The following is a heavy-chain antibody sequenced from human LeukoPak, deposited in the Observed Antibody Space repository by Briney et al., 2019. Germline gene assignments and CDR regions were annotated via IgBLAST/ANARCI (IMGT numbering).Heavy chain of an antibody. J-gene: IGHJ4*02. CDR1: GDSISSSSYY. CDR2: INYSGRT. D-gene: IGHD2-21*02. CDR3: ARNPSLHIVVVTAIDY. V-gene: IGHV4-39*01. Sequence: SETLSLTCTVSGDSISSSSYYWGWIRQPPGKGLEWIGNINYSGRTYYNPSLKGRVTISVDTSKNQFSLKLSSVTAADTAVYYCARNPSLHIVVVTAIDYWGLGTLVTVSS.